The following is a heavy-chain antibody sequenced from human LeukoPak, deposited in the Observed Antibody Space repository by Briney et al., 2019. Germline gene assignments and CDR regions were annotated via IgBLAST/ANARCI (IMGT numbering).Heavy chain of an antibody. Sequence: GRSLRLSCAASGFTFSSYGMHWVRQAPGKGLEWVAVISYDGSNKYYADSVKGRFTISRDNSKNTLYLQMNSLRAEDTAVYYCARDGGYTYGYHYWGQGTLVTVSS. J-gene: IGHJ4*02. CDR2: ISYDGSNK. CDR1: GFTFSSYG. V-gene: IGHV3-30*03. CDR3: ARDGGYTYGYHY. D-gene: IGHD5-18*01.